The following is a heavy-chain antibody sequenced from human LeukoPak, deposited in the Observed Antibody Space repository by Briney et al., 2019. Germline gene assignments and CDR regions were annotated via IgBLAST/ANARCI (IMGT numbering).Heavy chain of an antibody. CDR3: ARGGGLDV. V-gene: IGHV3-7*03. Sequence: GGSLRLSCAASGFTFSSYWMTWVRQAPGKGLEWVASINYNGNVNYYVDSVKGRFTISRDNAKNSLYLQMSNLRAEDTAVYFCARGGGLDVWGQGATVTVSS. D-gene: IGHD3-16*01. J-gene: IGHJ6*02. CDR1: GFTFSSYW. CDR2: INYNGNVN.